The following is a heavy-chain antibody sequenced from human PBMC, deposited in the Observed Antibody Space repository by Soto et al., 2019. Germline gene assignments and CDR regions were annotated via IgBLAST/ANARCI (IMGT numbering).Heavy chain of an antibody. J-gene: IGHJ3*02. Sequence: QVQLVQSGAEVKKPGSSVKVSCKASGGTFSSYTISWVRQAPGQGLEWMGRIIPILGIANYAQKFQGRVTITADKSTSTAYMELSSLRSEDTAVYYCARSSVTRLIGRSAFDIWGQGTMVTVSS. V-gene: IGHV1-69*02. CDR2: IIPILGIA. CDR3: ARSSVTRLIGRSAFDI. D-gene: IGHD4-4*01. CDR1: GGTFSSYT.